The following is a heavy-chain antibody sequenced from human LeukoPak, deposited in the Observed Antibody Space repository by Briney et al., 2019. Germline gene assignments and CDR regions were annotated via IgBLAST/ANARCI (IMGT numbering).Heavy chain of an antibody. CDR3: ARGWGSRDGSGSSDY. D-gene: IGHD3-10*01. CDR2: ISAYNGNT. Sequence: GASVKVSCKASGYTFTSYGISWVRQAPGQGLEWMGWISAYNGNTNYAQKFQGRVTMTRNTSISTAYMELSSLRSEDTAVYYCARGWGSRDGSGSSDYWGQGTLVTVSS. J-gene: IGHJ4*02. V-gene: IGHV1-18*01. CDR1: GYTFTSYG.